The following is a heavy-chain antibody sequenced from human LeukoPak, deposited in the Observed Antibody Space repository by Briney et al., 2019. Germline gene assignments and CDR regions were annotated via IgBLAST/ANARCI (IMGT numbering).Heavy chain of an antibody. J-gene: IGHJ4*02. CDR3: AKSRGWLQIWDY. V-gene: IGHV3-48*01. Sequence: GGSMRLSCAASGFTFSSYSMNWVRQAPGKGLEWVSYISSSSSTIYYADSVKGRFTISRDNSKNTLYLQMNRLRAEDTAVYYCAKSRGWLQIWDYWGQGTLVTVSS. CDR2: ISSSSSTI. CDR1: GFTFSSYS. D-gene: IGHD5-24*01.